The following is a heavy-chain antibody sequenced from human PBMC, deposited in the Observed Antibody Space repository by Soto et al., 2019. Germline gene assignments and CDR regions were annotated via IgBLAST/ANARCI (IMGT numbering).Heavy chain of an antibody. Sequence: PSETLSLTCAVYGGSFSGYYWSWIRQPPGKGLEWIGEINHSGSTNYNPSLKGRVTISVDTSKNQFSLKLSSVTAADTAVYYCARGGHSTFNWFDPWGQGTLVTVSS. CDR1: GGSFSGYY. D-gene: IGHD3-16*01. J-gene: IGHJ5*02. V-gene: IGHV4-34*01. CDR3: ARGGHSTFNWFDP. CDR2: INHSGST.